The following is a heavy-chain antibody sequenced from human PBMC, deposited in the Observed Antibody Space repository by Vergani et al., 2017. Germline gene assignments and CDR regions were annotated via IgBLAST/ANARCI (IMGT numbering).Heavy chain of an antibody. V-gene: IGHV3-23*01. CDR3: TTAWGLYYLHGEYFQY. CDR1: GFTFDTYT. Sequence: EVQLLESGGGLVQPGGSRRLSCAGAGFTFDTYTMAYVRQAPGKGLECVPTISSGGGDIFYADSVKGRFTISRDNSKNTLFLQMNSLKDEDTAVYYCTTAWGLYYLHGEYFQYWGRGTLVSVSS. J-gene: IGHJ1*01. CDR2: ISSGGGDI. D-gene: IGHD3-10*01.